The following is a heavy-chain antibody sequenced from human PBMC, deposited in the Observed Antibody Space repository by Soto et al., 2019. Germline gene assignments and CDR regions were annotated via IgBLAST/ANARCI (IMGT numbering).Heavy chain of an antibody. V-gene: IGHV1-69*01. CDR3: AGGEHASTWFYFDY. D-gene: IGHD6-13*01. CDR2: IIPIFSTT. Sequence: QVQLVQSGAEVKKPGSSVKVSCKASGGTFSSYAISCVRQAPGQGLEWMGDIIPIFSTTRHAQKFQGRVTITADESTTTAYMELNSLTSDDTAVYYCAGGEHASTWFYFDYWGQGTLVTVSS. J-gene: IGHJ4*02. CDR1: GGTFSSYA.